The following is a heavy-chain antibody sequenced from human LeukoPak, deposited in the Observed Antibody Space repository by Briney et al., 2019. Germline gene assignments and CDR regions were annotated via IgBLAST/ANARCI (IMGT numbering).Heavy chain of an antibody. CDR2: MNPNSGNT. J-gene: IGHJ4*02. Sequence: ASVKVSCKASGYTFTSYDISWARHATGQGLEWMGWMNPNSGNTGYAQKFQGRVTMARNTSISTAYMELSSLRSEDTAVYYCARDFLAAAGTTWGQGTLVTVSS. D-gene: IGHD6-13*01. CDR1: GYTFTSYD. CDR3: ARDFLAAAGTT. V-gene: IGHV1-8*01.